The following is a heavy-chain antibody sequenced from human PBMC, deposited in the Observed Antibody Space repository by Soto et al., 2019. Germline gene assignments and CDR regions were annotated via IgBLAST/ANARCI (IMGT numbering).Heavy chain of an antibody. D-gene: IGHD3-10*01. CDR3: ARGGVRGVTWHWFDT. CDR2: IDSAGDT. CDR1: GFTFSSHD. V-gene: IGHV3-13*01. J-gene: IGHJ5*02. Sequence: EVQVVESGGGLVEPGGSLRLSCAASGFTFSSHDMHWVRQVTGKGLEWVSGIDSAGDTKYAASVKGRFTISRENAKNSLHLQRNSLRAGDTAVYYCARGGVRGVTWHWFDTWGQGNLVT.